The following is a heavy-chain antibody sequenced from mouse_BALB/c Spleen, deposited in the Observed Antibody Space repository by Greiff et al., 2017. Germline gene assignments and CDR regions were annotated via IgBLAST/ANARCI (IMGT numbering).Heavy chain of an antibody. CDR2: INPYNDGT. CDR1: GYTFTSYV. CDR3: ARLLRDY. Sequence: EVQLVESGTVLARPGASVKMSCKASGYTFTSYVMHWVKQKPGQGLEWIGYINPYNDGTKYNEKFKGKATLTSDKSSSTAYMELSSLTSEDSAVYYCARLLRDYWGQGTTLTVSS. J-gene: IGHJ2*01. V-gene: IGHV1-14*01. D-gene: IGHD1-1*01.